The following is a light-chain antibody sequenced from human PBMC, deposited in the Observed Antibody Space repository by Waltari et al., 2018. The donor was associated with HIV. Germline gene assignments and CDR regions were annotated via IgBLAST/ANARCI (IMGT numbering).Light chain of an antibody. CDR3: AAWDDSLNGWV. CDR2: SNN. V-gene: IGLV1-44*01. J-gene: IGLJ3*02. CDR1: RSNIGSNS. Sequence: QSALTPPPSASGTPGQRVTLPFSGSRSNIGSNSLNWYQQLPGTAPKLLIYSNNQRPSGVPDRFSGSKSGTSASLAISGLQSEDEADYYCAAWDDSLNGWVFGGGTKLTVL.